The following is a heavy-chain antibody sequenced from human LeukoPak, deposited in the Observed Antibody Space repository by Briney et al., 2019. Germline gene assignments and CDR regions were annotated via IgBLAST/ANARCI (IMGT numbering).Heavy chain of an antibody. D-gene: IGHD3-10*01. CDR1: VFSFDDYV. J-gene: IGHJ6*02. CDR3: AKDSRDSGSSYYGMDL. V-gene: IGHV3-9*01. CDR2: ISWNSGRI. Sequence: PRRSLRLSCAASVFSFDDYVMHWVRQAPGQGLEWVSGISWNSGRIGYADSVKGRFTTSRENAKNSLYLQMNSLRAQDTALYYCAKDSRDSGSSYYGMDLWGQGTTVTVSS.